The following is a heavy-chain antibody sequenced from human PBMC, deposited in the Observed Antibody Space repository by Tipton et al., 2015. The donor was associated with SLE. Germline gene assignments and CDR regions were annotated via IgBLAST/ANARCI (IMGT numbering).Heavy chain of an antibody. CDR1: GGSISRGGYL. V-gene: IGHV4-31*03. CDR3: ARERVVVATGGWFDP. CDR2: IHYTGRT. J-gene: IGHJ5*02. D-gene: IGHD2-15*01. Sequence: TLSLTCTVSGGSISRGGYLWTWIRQRPGKGLEWIGNIHYTGRTSYNPSLESRVVISVDTSKDQFFLKLNSVIAADTAVYYCARERVVVATGGWFDPWGQGTLVAVSS.